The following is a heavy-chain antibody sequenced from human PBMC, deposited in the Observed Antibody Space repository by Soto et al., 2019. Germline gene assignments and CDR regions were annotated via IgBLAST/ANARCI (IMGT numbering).Heavy chain of an antibody. CDR2: ISAYNGNT. J-gene: IGHJ6*02. CDR3: ARDSGSSYYYYYGMDV. D-gene: IGHD1-26*01. V-gene: IGHV1-18*01. Sequence: ASVKVSCTASGYTFTSYGISWVRQAPGQGLEWMGWISAYNGNTNYAQKLQGRVTMTTDTSTSTAYMELRSLRSDDTAVYYCARDSGSSYYYYYGMDVWGQGTTVTVSS. CDR1: GYTFTSYG.